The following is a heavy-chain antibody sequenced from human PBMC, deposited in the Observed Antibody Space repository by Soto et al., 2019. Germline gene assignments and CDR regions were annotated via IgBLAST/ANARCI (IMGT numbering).Heavy chain of an antibody. CDR2: ISSSSSTI. Sequence: EVQLVESGGGLVRPGGSLRLSCAASGFTFSSYSMNWVREAPGKGLEWVSYISSSSSTIYYADSVKGRFTISRDNAKNSLYLQMNSLRDEDTAVYYCARGGGYSGSYYDFDYWGQGTLVTVSS. CDR1: GFTFSSYS. J-gene: IGHJ4*02. D-gene: IGHD1-26*01. V-gene: IGHV3-48*02. CDR3: ARGGGYSGSYYDFDY.